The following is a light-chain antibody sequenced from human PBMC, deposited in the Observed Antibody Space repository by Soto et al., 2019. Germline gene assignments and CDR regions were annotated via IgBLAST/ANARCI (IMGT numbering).Light chain of an antibody. J-gene: IGKJ4*01. CDR3: QQYKTWLT. CDR1: QSVDYN. CDR2: GVA. Sequence: EVVLTQSPATLSVPPGERVTLSCRASQSVDYNLAWYQQKPGQAPRLLIYGVATRATGIPARFSGSASGTEFTLTISSLQSEDFAIYYCQQYKTWLTFGGGTKVDIK. V-gene: IGKV3-15*01.